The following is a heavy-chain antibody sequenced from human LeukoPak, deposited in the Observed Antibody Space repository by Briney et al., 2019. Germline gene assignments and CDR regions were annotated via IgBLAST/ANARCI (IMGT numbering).Heavy chain of an antibody. CDR2: IYYSGST. CDR3: ARGDSYFDY. J-gene: IGHJ4*02. V-gene: IGHV4-59*08. Sequence: SETLSLTCTVSGGSISSYYRSWIRQPPGKGLEWIGYIYYSGSTNYNPSLKSRVTISVDTSKNQFSLKLSSVTAADTAVYYCARGDSYFDYWGQGTLVTVSS. D-gene: IGHD3-10*01. CDR1: GGSISSYY.